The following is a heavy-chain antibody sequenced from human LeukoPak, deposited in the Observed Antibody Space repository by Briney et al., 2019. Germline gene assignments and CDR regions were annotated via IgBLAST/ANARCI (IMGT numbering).Heavy chain of an antibody. CDR2: IYYSGTT. V-gene: IGHV4-39*07. J-gene: IGHJ4*02. CDR1: GGSISSSTYY. CDR3: ASLQNIVGATPLPDY. Sequence: PETLSLTCTVSGGSISSSTYYWGWIRQPPGKGLEWIGTIYYSGTTYYNPSLKSRVTISIDTSTNQFSLKLNSVTAADTAVYYCASLQNIVGATPLPDYWGQGTLVTVSS. D-gene: IGHD1-26*01.